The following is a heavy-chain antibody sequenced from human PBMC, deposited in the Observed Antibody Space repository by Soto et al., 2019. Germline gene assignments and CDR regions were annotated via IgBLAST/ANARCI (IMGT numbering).Heavy chain of an antibody. Sequence: EVQLLESGGGLVQPGGSLRLSCAASGFTFSSYAMSWVCQAPGKGLEWVSAISGSGGSTYYADSVKGRFTISRDNSKNTLYLQMNSLRAEDTAVYYCAKNEDIVVVVAAAGFDPWGQGTLVTVSS. CDR2: ISGSGGST. CDR1: GFTFSSYA. CDR3: AKNEDIVVVVAAAGFDP. D-gene: IGHD2-15*01. J-gene: IGHJ5*02. V-gene: IGHV3-23*01.